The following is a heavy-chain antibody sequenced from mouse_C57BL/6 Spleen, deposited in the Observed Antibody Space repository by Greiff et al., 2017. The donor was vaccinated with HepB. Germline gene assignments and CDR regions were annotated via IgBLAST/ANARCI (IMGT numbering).Heavy chain of an antibody. J-gene: IGHJ4*01. Sequence: VQLQQSGPELVKPGASVKISCKASGYAFSSSWMNWVKQRPGKGLEWIGRIYPGDGDTNYNGKFKGKATLTADKSSSTAYMQLSSLTSEDSAVYFCARENPFLPYAMDYWGQGTSVTVSS. CDR2: IYPGDGDT. CDR1: GYAFSSSW. V-gene: IGHV1-82*01. CDR3: ARENPFLPYAMDY.